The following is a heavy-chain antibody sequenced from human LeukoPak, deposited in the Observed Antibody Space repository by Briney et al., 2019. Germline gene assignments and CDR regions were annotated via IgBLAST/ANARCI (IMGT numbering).Heavy chain of an antibody. V-gene: IGHV3-30*18. CDR2: MSYDGSLT. CDR3: AKKFGGNDNHFDY. J-gene: IGHJ4*02. CDR1: GFTFSIYG. D-gene: IGHD2-15*01. Sequence: GRSLRLSCAASGFTFSIYGMFWVRQAPGKGLEWVAYMSYDGSLTNYADSVRGRFIISRDNSKNTLSLQLNSLRTEDTAVYYCAKKFGGNDNHFDYWGRGTLVTVPS.